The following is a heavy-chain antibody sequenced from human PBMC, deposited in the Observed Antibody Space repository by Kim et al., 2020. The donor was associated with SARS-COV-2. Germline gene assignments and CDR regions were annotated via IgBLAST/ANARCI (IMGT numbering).Heavy chain of an antibody. CDR1: GGSFSGYY. V-gene: IGHV4-34*01. D-gene: IGHD2-2*01. J-gene: IGHJ5*02. CDR3: ARDRLGYCSSTSCSRRGWFDP. Sequence: SETLSLTCAVYGGSFSGYYWSWIRQPPGKGLEWIGEINHSGSTNYNPSLKSRVTISVDTSKNQFSLKLSSVTAADTAVYYCARDRLGYCSSTSCSRRGWFDPWGQGTLVTVSS. CDR2: INHSGST.